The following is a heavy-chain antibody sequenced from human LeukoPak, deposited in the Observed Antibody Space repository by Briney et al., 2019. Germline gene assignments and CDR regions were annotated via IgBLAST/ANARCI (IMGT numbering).Heavy chain of an antibody. V-gene: IGHV3-23*01. Sequence: PGGSLRLSCVASGFTFSSNVMIWVRQAPGKGLEWVSSIPASGGSTYYADSVKGRFTISRDNVNNALYLQMDNLRVEDTGVYYCARDRGYTRTNTDGYPVFDLWGQGTLVTVSS. J-gene: IGHJ4*03. CDR3: ARDRGYTRTNTDGYPVFDL. CDR1: GFTFSSNV. CDR2: IPASGGST. D-gene: IGHD5-24*01.